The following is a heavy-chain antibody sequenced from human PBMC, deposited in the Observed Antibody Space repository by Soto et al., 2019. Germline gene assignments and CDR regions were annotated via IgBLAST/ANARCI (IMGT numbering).Heavy chain of an antibody. D-gene: IGHD2-21*02. CDR1: GFTFSSYT. CDR2: ISVTGGST. Sequence: EVQLLESGGGLVQPGGSLRLSCAASGFTFSSYTMSWVRQAPGKGLEWVSGISVTGGSTYYADSVKGRFTFSRDNSKNTLYLQMNSLRAEDTAVYYCAKEFIRDCGGDCTVDTWGQGTLVTVSS. V-gene: IGHV3-23*01. J-gene: IGHJ5*02. CDR3: AKEFIRDCGGDCTVDT.